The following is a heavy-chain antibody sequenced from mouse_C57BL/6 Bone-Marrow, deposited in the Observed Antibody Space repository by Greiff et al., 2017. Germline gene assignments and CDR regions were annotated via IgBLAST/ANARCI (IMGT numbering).Heavy chain of an antibody. Sequence: EVQLQQSGPVLVKPGASVKMSCKASGYTFTDYYMHWVKQTHGKSLEWIGVINPYNGGTSYNQKFKGKATLTVDKSSSTADMELNSLTSEDSAVYYCARWLLGYFDVWGTGTTVTVSS. V-gene: IGHV1-19*01. D-gene: IGHD2-3*01. J-gene: IGHJ1*03. CDR3: ARWLLGYFDV. CDR2: INPYNGGT. CDR1: GYTFTDYY.